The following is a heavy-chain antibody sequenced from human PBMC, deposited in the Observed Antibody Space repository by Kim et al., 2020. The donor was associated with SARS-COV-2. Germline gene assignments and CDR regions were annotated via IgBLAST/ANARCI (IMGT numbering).Heavy chain of an antibody. J-gene: IGHJ4*02. CDR1: GFTFSSYS. Sequence: GGSLRLSCAASGFTFSSYSMNWVRQAPGKGLEWISSISSSSSYIYYADSVKGRFTISRDNARASLYLQMNSLRDEDTAVYYGARELTGGWAYFDYCGQGT. D-gene: IGHD6-19*01. CDR3: ARELTGGWAYFDY. V-gene: IGHV3-21*04. CDR2: ISSSSSYI.